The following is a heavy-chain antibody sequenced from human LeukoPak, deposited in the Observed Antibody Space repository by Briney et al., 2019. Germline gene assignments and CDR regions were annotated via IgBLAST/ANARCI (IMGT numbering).Heavy chain of an antibody. CDR1: GFSFITYA. CDR3: ARVSVGPDFDY. Sequence: PGGSLRLSCAASGFSFITYAMHWVRQAPGKGLEYVSAISSNGGSTYYANSVKGRFTISRDNSKNTLYLQMGCLRVEDMAVYYCARVSVGPDFDYWGQGTLVTVSS. V-gene: IGHV3-64*01. CDR2: ISSNGGST. D-gene: IGHD3/OR15-3a*01. J-gene: IGHJ4*02.